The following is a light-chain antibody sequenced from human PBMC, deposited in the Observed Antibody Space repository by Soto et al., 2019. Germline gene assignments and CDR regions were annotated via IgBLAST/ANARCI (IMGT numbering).Light chain of an antibody. Sequence: DIQMTQSPSSLSASVGDRVTITCRASQSISSYLNWYQQKPGKAPKLLIYASSSLQSGVPARISGSGSGTDFTLTISSLQPEDFATYYCQQSYSTLMYTVGQGTKLEIK. V-gene: IGKV1-39*01. CDR2: ASS. CDR3: QQSYSTLMYT. J-gene: IGKJ2*01. CDR1: QSISSY.